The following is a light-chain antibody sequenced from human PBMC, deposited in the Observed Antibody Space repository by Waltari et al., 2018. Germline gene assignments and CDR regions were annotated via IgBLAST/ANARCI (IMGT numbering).Light chain of an antibody. CDR1: QSLSTW. Sequence: DIQMTQSPSTLSASVGDRVTITCRASQSLSTWLAWYQQKPGQAPNLLIYKASSLHSGVPLRFSGSGAGTEFTVTISSLQPDDFATYYCQQYNTYSTFGQGTKVELK. CDR3: QQYNTYST. J-gene: IGKJ1*01. V-gene: IGKV1-5*03. CDR2: KAS.